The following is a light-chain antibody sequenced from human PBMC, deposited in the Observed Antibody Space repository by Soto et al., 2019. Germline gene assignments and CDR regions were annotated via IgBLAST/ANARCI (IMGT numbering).Light chain of an antibody. J-gene: IGKJ2*01. CDR2: AAS. CDR3: RHYGSSPPMYT. V-gene: IGKV3-20*01. CDR1: QTVSNSD. Sequence: EIVLTQSADTLSLSPGERATLSCRASQTVSNSDLAWHQQKPGQAPRLLIYAASSRATGIPDRFSGSGSGTDFTLTISRLEPEDSAVYYCRHYGSSPPMYTFGQGTKLEIK.